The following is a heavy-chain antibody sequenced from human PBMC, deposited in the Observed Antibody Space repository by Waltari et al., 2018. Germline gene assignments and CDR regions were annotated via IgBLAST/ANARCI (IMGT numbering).Heavy chain of an antibody. CDR3: ARGFGIVYDSSGYYYY. Sequence: QVQLVQSGAEVKKPGASVKVSCKASGYTFTGYYMHWVRQAPGQGLEWMGWIKPNSGGKNYAQKVQGRVTQTRDTAISTAYMELSRLRSDDTAVDYCARGFGIVYDSSGYYYYWGQGTLVTVSS. J-gene: IGHJ4*02. D-gene: IGHD3-22*01. V-gene: IGHV1-2*02. CDR2: IKPNSGGK. CDR1: GYTFTGYY.